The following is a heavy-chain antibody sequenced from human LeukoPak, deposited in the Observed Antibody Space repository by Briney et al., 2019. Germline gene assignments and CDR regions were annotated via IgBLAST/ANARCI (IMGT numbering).Heavy chain of an antibody. Sequence: GGSLRLSCAASGFTFSSYSMNWVRQAPGKGLQWISYISGSSSTIYYADSVRGRFTISRDNAKNSLYLQMNSLRAEDTAVYYCARHLNYYLDYWGQGTLVTVSS. V-gene: IGHV3-48*04. J-gene: IGHJ4*02. CDR2: ISGSSSTI. CDR3: ARHLNYYLDY. D-gene: IGHD3-10*01. CDR1: GFTFSSYS.